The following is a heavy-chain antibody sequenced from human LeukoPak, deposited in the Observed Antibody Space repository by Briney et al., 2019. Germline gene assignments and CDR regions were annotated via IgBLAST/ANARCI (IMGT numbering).Heavy chain of an antibody. D-gene: IGHD3-9*01. CDR2: ISAYNDNT. J-gene: IGHJ4*02. CDR3: ARVHYDILTGYSYFDY. V-gene: IGHV1-18*01. Sequence: SVQVSCKASGYTFTGYGISWVRQAPGQGLEWMGWISAYNDNTNYAQKLQGRVTMTTDTSTSTAYMELRSLRSDDTAVYYCARVHYDILTGYSYFDYWGQGTLLTAYS. CDR1: GYTFTGYG.